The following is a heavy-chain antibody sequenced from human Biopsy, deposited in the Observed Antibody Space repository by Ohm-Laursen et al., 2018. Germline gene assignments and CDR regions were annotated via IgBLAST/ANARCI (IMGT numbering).Heavy chain of an antibody. Sequence: SLRLSCAASGFTFSNYEMNWVRQAPGKGLEWVSYISSSNTIYYADSVKGRFTISRDNAKSTLYLRMNSLRAEDTAVYYCAKPADSYGSEFYFDYWGQGTLVTVSS. CDR2: ISSSNTI. J-gene: IGHJ4*02. V-gene: IGHV3-48*03. CDR1: GFTFSNYE. D-gene: IGHD1-14*01. CDR3: AKPADSYGSEFYFDY.